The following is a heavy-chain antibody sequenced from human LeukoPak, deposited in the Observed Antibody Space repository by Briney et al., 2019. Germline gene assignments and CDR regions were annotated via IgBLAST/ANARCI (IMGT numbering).Heavy chain of an antibody. Sequence: APVSVSCKASGYTFTNYTINWVRLAPGQGLEWMGWIDTNTGNPTYAQGFAGRFAFSLDTSVTTTYLQISSLKAEDTAVYFCTRGRDTTGYFVYWGQGTLVTVSS. CDR1: GYTFTNYT. CDR2: IDTNTGNP. CDR3: TRGRDTTGYFVY. D-gene: IGHD3-22*01. V-gene: IGHV7-4-1*02. J-gene: IGHJ4*02.